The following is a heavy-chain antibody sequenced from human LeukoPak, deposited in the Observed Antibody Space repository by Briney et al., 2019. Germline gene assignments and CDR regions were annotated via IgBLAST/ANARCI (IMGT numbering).Heavy chain of an antibody. CDR3: AGGYIYGSTYYYMDL. V-gene: IGHV4-34*01. CDR2: INHSGIT. Sequence: PSETLSLTCAVYGGSFSAYYWSWVRQPPGKGLEWIGEINHSGITKYNPSLKSRVTISVDTSKNQFSLKLSSLAAADTAVYYCAGGYIYGSTYYYMDLWGKGTTVTISS. D-gene: IGHD5-18*01. J-gene: IGHJ6*03. CDR1: GGSFSAYY.